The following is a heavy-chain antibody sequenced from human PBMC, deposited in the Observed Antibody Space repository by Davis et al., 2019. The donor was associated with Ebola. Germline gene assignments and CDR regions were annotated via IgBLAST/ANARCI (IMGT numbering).Heavy chain of an antibody. J-gene: IGHJ6*02. CDR3: ARVLIRAARAVYYYYGMDV. V-gene: IGHV3-74*01. D-gene: IGHD6-6*01. CDR2: INSDGSST. CDR1: GFTFSSYW. Sequence: PGGSLRLSCAASGFTFSSYWMHWVRQAPGKGLVWVSRINSDGSSTSYADSVKGRFTISRDNAKNTLYLQMNSLRAEDTAVYYCARVLIRAARAVYYYYGMDVWGQGTTVTVSS.